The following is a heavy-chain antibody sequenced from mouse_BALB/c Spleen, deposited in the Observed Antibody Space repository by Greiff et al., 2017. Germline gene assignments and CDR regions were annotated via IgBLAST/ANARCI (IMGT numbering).Heavy chain of an antibody. CDR2: ISSGSSTI. Sequence: EVKVVESGGGLVQPGGSLKLSCAASGFTFSSFGMHWVRQAPEKGLEWVAYISSGSSTIYYADTVKGRFTISRDNPKNTLFLQMTSLRSEDTAMYYCARGDGYYRYFDVWGAGTTVTVSS. V-gene: IGHV5-17*02. J-gene: IGHJ1*01. CDR1: GFTFSSFG. D-gene: IGHD2-3*01. CDR3: ARGDGYYRYFDV.